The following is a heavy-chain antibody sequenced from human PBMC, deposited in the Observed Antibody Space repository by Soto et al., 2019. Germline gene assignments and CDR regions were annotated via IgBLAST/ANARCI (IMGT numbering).Heavy chain of an antibody. CDR3: ASDKDRLQLGGNYYYILDV. CDR2: IMPIFRTP. Sequence: QVHLEQSGAEVKKPGSSVKVSCKASGGTFSNSAISWVRQAPGQGLEWMGGIMPIFRTPDYAQKFQGRVTVTADESTRTAYMELSGLRSDDTAVYYCASDKDRLQLGGNYYYILDVWGQGTTVTVSS. V-gene: IGHV1-69*12. CDR1: GGTFSNSA. J-gene: IGHJ6*02. D-gene: IGHD5-12*01.